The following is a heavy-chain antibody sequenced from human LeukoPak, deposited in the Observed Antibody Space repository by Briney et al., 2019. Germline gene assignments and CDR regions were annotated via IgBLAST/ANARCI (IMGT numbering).Heavy chain of an antibody. CDR3: TTDIDYGDYVQH. CDR2: IKSKTDGGTT. Sequence: GGSLRLSCVASEFTFNDAWMSWVRQAPGKGLEWVGRIKSKTDGGTTDYAAPVKGRFTISRDDSKNTLYLQMNSLKTEDTAVYYCTTDIDYGDYVQHWGQGTPVTVSS. V-gene: IGHV3-15*01. J-gene: IGHJ1*01. CDR1: EFTFNDAW. D-gene: IGHD4-17*01.